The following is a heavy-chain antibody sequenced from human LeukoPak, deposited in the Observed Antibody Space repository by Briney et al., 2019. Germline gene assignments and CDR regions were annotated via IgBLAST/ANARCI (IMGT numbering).Heavy chain of an antibody. CDR3: ARHGTGPQLYCTNSVCCPFDF. J-gene: IGHJ4*02. CDR1: GGSFTSSRYY. CDR2: IYYSGTT. D-gene: IGHD2-8*01. Sequence: SETLSLTCTVSGGSFTSSRYYWVWLRQPPGKGLQWIRSIYYSGTTYYNPSLKSRVTISVDTSKNQFSLKLSSVTAADTAVYCCARHGTGPQLYCTNSVCCPFDFWGQGTLVTVSS. V-gene: IGHV4-39*01.